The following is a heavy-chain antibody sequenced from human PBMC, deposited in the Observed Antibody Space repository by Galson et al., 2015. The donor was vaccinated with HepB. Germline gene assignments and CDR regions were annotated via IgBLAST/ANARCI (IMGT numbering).Heavy chain of an antibody. CDR1: GGSISSYY. CDR2: IYYSGRT. Sequence: ETLSLTCTVSGGSISSYYWSWIRQPPGQGLAWIGYIYYSGRTNYNPSLKSRVTISVDTSKNQFSLKLSSVTAADTAVYYCARVVYYYDSSGYLSGLHFDYWGQGTLVTVSS. V-gene: IGHV4-59*01. D-gene: IGHD3-22*01. CDR3: ARVVYYYDSSGYLSGLHFDY. J-gene: IGHJ4*02.